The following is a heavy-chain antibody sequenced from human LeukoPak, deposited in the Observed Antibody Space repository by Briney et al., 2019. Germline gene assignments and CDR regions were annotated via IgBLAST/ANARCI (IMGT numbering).Heavy chain of an antibody. Sequence: GGSLRLSCAASGFTFSSYAMHWVRQAPGKGLEWVAVISYDGSNKYYADSVKGRFTISRDNSKNTLYLQMNSLRAEDTAVYYCARGGVVVPAAMGFFYYYMDVWGKGTTVTVSS. D-gene: IGHD2-2*01. J-gene: IGHJ6*03. CDR3: ARGGVVVPAAMGFFYYYMDV. CDR1: GFTFSSYA. V-gene: IGHV3-30-3*01. CDR2: ISYDGSNK.